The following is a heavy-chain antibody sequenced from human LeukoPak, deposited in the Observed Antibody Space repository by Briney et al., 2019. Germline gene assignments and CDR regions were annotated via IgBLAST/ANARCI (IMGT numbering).Heavy chain of an antibody. V-gene: IGHV3-21*04. D-gene: IGHD4-17*01. CDR3: ARRTVTRDWYFDL. CDR1: GGSISSYY. J-gene: IGHJ2*01. CDR2: ISSSSSYI. Sequence: ETLSLTCTVSGGSISSYYWSWIRQPPGKGLEWVSSISSSSSYIYYADSVKGRFTISRDNAKNSLYLQMNSLRAEDTAVYYCARRTVTRDWYFDLWGRGTLVTVSS.